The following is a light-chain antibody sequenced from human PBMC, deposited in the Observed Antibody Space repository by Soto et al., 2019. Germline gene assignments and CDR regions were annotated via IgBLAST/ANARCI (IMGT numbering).Light chain of an antibody. CDR2: GVS. V-gene: IGLV2-14*01. CDR1: SSDVGGYNY. CDR3: NSYTSSNTRV. J-gene: IGLJ1*01. Sequence: QSALTQPASVSGSPGQSITISCTGTSSDVGGYNYVSWYQQHPGKAPKLMIYGVSDRPSWVSNRFSGSKSGNTASLTISGLQADDEADYYCNSYTSSNTRVFGTGTNLTVL.